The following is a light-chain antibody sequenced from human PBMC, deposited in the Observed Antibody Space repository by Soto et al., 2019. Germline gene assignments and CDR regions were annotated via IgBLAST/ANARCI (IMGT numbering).Light chain of an antibody. Sequence: EIVMTQSPATLSVSPGERATLSCRASQSISSNLAWYQQKPGQAPRLLIYGASTRATDIPDRFSGSGSGTEFTLSISSLQSEDFAVYYCQKYNNWPKTFGQGTKVEIK. CDR3: QKYNNWPKT. CDR1: QSISSN. J-gene: IGKJ1*01. CDR2: GAS. V-gene: IGKV3-15*01.